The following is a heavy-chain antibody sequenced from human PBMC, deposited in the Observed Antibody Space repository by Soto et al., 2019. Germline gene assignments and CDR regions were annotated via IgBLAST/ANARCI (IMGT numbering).Heavy chain of an antibody. CDR2: IYRGGGT. CDR1: GLSVTAHY. J-gene: IGHJ3*02. Sequence: EVHLVESGGGLIQPGGSLRLICGASGLSVTAHYMTWVRQAPGRGLEWLSIIYRGGGTYYADSLKGRAIISRDGSRNMVFLQMNSLTAEDAGVYYCARRDDSETFDIWGRGTAVNVSS. D-gene: IGHD5-18*01. CDR3: ARRDDSETFDI. V-gene: IGHV3-53*01.